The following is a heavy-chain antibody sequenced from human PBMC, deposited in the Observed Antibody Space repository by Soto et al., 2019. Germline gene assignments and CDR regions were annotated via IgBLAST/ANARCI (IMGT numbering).Heavy chain of an antibody. J-gene: IGHJ6*02. CDR3: VRLRGSIENPDYYYYGMDV. CDR2: INHSGST. V-gene: IGHV4-34*01. D-gene: IGHD3-16*02. Sequence: SETLSLTCAVYGGSFSGYYWSWIRQPPGKGLEWIGEINHSGSTNYNPSLKSRVTISVDTSKNQFSLKLSSVTAADTAVYYCVRLRGSIENPDYYYYGMDVWGQGTTVTVSS. CDR1: GGSFSGYY.